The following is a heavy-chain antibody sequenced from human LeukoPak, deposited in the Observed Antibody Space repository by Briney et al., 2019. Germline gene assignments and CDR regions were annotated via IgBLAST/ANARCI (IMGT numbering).Heavy chain of an antibody. CDR1: GFTFDTYW. CDR2: IKSKTDGGTT. D-gene: IGHD6-19*01. CDR3: TTDTQSRYIAVAGTGAFDI. V-gene: IGHV3-15*01. Sequence: GGSLRLSCAVTGFTFDTYWMSWVRQAPGKGLEWVGRIKSKTDGGTTDYAAPVKGRFTISRDDSKNTLYLQMNSLKTEDTAVYYCTTDTQSRYIAVAGTGAFDIWGQGTMVTVSS. J-gene: IGHJ3*02.